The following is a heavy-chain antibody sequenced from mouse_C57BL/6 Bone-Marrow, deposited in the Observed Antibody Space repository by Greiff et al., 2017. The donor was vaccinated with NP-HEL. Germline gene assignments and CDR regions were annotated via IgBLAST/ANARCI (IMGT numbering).Heavy chain of an antibody. V-gene: IGHV1-39*01. CDR3: ARRTLSTPFDY. Sequence: VQLKESGPELVKPGASVKISCKASGYSFTAYNMNWVKQSNGKRLEWIGVINPNYGTTSYNQKFKGKATLTVDKSSSTAYMQLNSLTSEDSAVYYCARRTLSTPFDYWGQGTTLTVSS. J-gene: IGHJ2*01. CDR2: INPNYGTT. CDR1: GYSFTAYN. D-gene: IGHD5-1*01.